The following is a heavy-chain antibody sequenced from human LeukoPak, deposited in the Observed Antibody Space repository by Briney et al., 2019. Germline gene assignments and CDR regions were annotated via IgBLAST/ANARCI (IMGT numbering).Heavy chain of an antibody. CDR3: AREGGLAVGDAFDI. CDR2: ISYDGSNK. V-gene: IGHV3-30-3*01. Sequence: GGSLRLSCAASGFTFSSYAMHWVRQAPGKGLEWVAVISYDGSNKYYADSVKGRFTTSRDNSKNTLYLQMNSLRAEDTAVYYCAREGGLAVGDAFDIWGQGTMVTVSS. D-gene: IGHD1-26*01. CDR1: GFTFSSYA. J-gene: IGHJ3*02.